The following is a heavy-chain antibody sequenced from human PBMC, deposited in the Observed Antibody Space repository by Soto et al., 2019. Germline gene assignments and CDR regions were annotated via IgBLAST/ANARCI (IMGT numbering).Heavy chain of an antibody. V-gene: IGHV1-58*01. CDR3: AAQQATYYDFWSGPDYYGMDV. J-gene: IGHJ6*02. CDR2: IVVGSGNT. CDR1: GFTFTSSA. Sequence: SVKVSCKASGFTFTSSAVQWVRQARGQRLEWIGWIVVGSGNTNYAQKFQERVTITRDMSTSTAYMELSSLRSEDTAVYYCAAQQATYYDFWSGPDYYGMDVWGQGTTVTVSS. D-gene: IGHD3-3*01.